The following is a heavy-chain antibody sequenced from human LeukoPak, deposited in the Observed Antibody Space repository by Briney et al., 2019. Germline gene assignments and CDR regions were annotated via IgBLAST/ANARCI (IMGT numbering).Heavy chain of an antibody. CDR2: IYTSGST. D-gene: IGHD6-19*01. CDR1: GGSLSSGSYY. CDR3: ARGHSVAGTWD. Sequence: PSQTLSLTCTVSGGSLSSGSYYWSWIRQPAGKGLEWIGRIYTSGSTNYNPSLKSRVTISVDTSKNQFSLKLSSVTAADTAVYYCARGHSVAGTWDRGQGTLVTVSS. V-gene: IGHV4-61*02. J-gene: IGHJ4*02.